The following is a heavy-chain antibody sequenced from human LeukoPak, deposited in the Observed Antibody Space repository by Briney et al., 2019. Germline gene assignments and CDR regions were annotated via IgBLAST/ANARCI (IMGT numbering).Heavy chain of an antibody. CDR2: INPNSGGT. J-gene: IGHJ4*02. D-gene: IGHD6-19*01. CDR3: ARLGGGASGWYEGRGDFDC. CDR1: GYTFTGYY. Sequence: ASVKVSCKASGYTFTGYYMHWVRQAPGQGLEWMGWINPNSGGTNYAQKFQGRVTMTRDTSISTAYMELSRLRSDDTAVYYCARLGGGASGWYEGRGDFDCWGQGTLVTVS. V-gene: IGHV1-2*02.